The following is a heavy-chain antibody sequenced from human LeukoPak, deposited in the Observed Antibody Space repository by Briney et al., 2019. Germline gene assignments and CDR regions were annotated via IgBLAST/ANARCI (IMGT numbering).Heavy chain of an antibody. V-gene: IGHV3-30*18. Sequence: PGRSLRLSCAASGFTFSNYGLQWVRQAPGKGLEWGAVISYDGSNKYYAASVKGRFTISRDNSKNTLYLQMNSLRGEDTALYYCAKGPLCSSTSCYSLGAFDIWGQGTMVTVSS. CDR2: ISYDGSNK. CDR3: AKGPLCSSTSCYSLGAFDI. D-gene: IGHD2-2*01. J-gene: IGHJ3*02. CDR1: GFTFSNYG.